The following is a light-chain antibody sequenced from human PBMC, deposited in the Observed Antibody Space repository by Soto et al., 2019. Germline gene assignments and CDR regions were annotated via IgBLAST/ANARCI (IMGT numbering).Light chain of an antibody. V-gene: IGLV2-14*01. CDR1: SSDVGGYNY. CDR3: SSYTISSPYV. Sequence: QSALTQPASVSGSPGQSITISCTGTSSDVGGYNYVSWYQQHPGKAPKLMIYVVSNRPSGVSNRFSGSKSGNTASLTISGLQAEDEADYYCSSYTISSPYVFGTGTKLTVL. CDR2: VVS. J-gene: IGLJ1*01.